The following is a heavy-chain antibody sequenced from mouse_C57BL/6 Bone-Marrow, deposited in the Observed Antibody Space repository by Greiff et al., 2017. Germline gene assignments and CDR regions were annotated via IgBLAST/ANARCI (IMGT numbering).Heavy chain of an antibody. D-gene: IGHD2-3*01. CDR3: ARSGWFFAY. V-gene: IGHV1-64*01. J-gene: IGHJ3*01. CDR2: IHPNSGST. Sequence: QVQLQQPGAELVKPGASVKLSCKASGYTFTSYCMHWVKQRPGQGLEWIGMIHPNSGSTNNNEKFKSKATLTVDKSSSTAYMQLSSLASEASAVYYCARSGWFFAYWGQGTLVTVSA. CDR1: GYTFTSYC.